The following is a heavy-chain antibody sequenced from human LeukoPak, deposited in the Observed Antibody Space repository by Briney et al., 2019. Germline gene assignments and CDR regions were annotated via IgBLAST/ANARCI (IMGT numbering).Heavy chain of an antibody. J-gene: IGHJ4*02. CDR1: GFTFSSYS. Sequence: GGSLRLSCAASGFTFSSYSMNWVRQAPGKGLERVSSISSSSSYIYYADSVKGRFTISRDNAKNSLYLQMNSLRAEDTAVYYCARVRAAAGKTLCLDYWGQGTLVTVSS. CDR2: ISSSSSYI. V-gene: IGHV3-21*01. D-gene: IGHD6-13*01. CDR3: ARVRAAAGKTLCLDY.